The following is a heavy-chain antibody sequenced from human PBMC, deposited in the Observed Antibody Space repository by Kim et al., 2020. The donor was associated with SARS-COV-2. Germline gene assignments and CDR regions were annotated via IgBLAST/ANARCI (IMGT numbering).Heavy chain of an antibody. V-gene: IGHV3-7*01. CDR3: ATPGYSSSWRQNDFDY. J-gene: IGHJ4*02. Sequence: GVSLRLSCAASGFTFSSYWMSWVRQAPGKGLEWVANIKQDGSEKYYVDSVKGRFTISRDNAKNSLYLQMNSLRAEDTAVYYCATPGYSSSWRQNDFDYWGQGTLVTVSS. D-gene: IGHD6-13*01. CDR1: GFTFSSYW. CDR2: IKQDGSEK.